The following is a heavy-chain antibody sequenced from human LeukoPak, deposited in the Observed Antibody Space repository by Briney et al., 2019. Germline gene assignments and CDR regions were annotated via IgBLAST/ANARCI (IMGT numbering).Heavy chain of an antibody. V-gene: IGHV4-38-2*02. J-gene: IGHJ4*02. CDR2: IYHSGST. CDR1: GYSISSGYY. D-gene: IGHD6-13*01. CDR3: ARFYGSSWYSDY. Sequence: SETLSLTCTVSGYSISSGYYWGWIRQPPGKGLEWIGSIYHSGSTYYNPSLKSRVTISVDTSKNQFSLKLSSVTAADTAVYYCARFYGSSWYSDYWGQGTLVTVSS.